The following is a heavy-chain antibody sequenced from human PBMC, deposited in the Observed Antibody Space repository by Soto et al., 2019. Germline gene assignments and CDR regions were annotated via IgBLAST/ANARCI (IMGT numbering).Heavy chain of an antibody. CDR3: ARVREYSGYRNAFDI. CDR2: IYYSGST. D-gene: IGHD5-12*01. Sequence: SETLSLTCIVSGGSISNYYWSWIRQPPGKGLEWIGYIYYSGSTNYNPSLTSRVTISVDTSKNQFSLKLTSVTAADMAVYYCARVREYSGYRNAFDICGRGSMVTVSS. CDR1: GGSISNYY. J-gene: IGHJ3*02. V-gene: IGHV4-59*01.